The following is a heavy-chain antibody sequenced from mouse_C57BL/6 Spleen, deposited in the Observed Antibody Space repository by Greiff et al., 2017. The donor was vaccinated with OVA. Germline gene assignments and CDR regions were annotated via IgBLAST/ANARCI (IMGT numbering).Heavy chain of an antibody. CDR2: IYPGGGYT. J-gene: IGHJ2*01. D-gene: IGHD2-4*01. CDR1: GYTFTNYW. Sequence: VQLQQSGAELVRPGTSVKMSCKASGYTFTNYWIGWAKQRPGHGLEWIGDIYPGGGYTNYNEKFKGKATLTADKSSSTAYMQFSSLTSEDSAICYCARYYYDYDGYFDDWGQGTTLTVSS. V-gene: IGHV1-63*01. CDR3: ARYYYDYDGYFDD.